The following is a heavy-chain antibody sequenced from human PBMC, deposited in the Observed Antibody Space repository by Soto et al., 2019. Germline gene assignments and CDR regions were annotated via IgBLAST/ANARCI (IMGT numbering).Heavy chain of an antibody. J-gene: IGHJ4*02. Sequence: ASVKVSCKASGYTFTGYYMHWVRQAPGQGLEWMGWINPNSGGTNYAQKFQGWGTMTRDTSISTAYMELSRLRSDDTAVYVCARGAGGYYYFDYWGQGTLVTVSS. V-gene: IGHV1-2*04. CDR1: GYTFTGYY. CDR2: INPNSGGT. D-gene: IGHD3-22*01. CDR3: ARGAGGYYYFDY.